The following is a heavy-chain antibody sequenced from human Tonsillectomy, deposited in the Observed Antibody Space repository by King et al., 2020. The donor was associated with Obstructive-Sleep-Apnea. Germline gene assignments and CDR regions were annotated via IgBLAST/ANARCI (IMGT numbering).Heavy chain of an antibody. Sequence: VQLQESGPGLVKPSETLSLTCTVSGGSISSYYWSWIRQPPGKGLEWIGYIYYSGSTNYNPPLQSRVTISVDTSKNQFSLKLSSVTAADTAVYYCARGEYSSSWYYFDYWGQGTLVTVSS. CDR1: GGSISSYY. CDR3: ARGEYSSSWYYFDY. V-gene: IGHV4-59*01. CDR2: IYYSGST. D-gene: IGHD6-13*01. J-gene: IGHJ4*02.